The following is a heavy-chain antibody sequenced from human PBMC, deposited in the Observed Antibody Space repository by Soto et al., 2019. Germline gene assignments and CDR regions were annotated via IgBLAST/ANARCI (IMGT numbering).Heavy chain of an antibody. CDR1: VFPFIRYS. D-gene: IGHD5-18*01. Sequence: VGSLRLCISASVFPFIRYSMHWVRQAPGKGLEWVAVISYDGSNKYYADSVKGRFTISRDNSKNTLYLQMNSLRAEDTAVYYCARGPYSYGWNYYFDYWGQGTRVSVSA. CDR3: ARGPYSYGWNYYFDY. J-gene: IGHJ4*02. V-gene: IGHV3-30-3*01. CDR2: ISYDGSNK.